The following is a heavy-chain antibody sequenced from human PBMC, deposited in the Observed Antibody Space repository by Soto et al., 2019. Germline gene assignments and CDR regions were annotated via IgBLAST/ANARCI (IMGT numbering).Heavy chain of an antibody. Sequence: ASVKVSCKASGYTFTGYYMHWVRQAPGQGLEWMGWINPNSGGTNYAQKFQGRVTMTRDTSISTAYMELSRLRSDDTAVYYCARVGYYDSSGYGGPNWFDPWGQGTLVPVSS. CDR1: GYTFTGYY. CDR3: ARVGYYDSSGYGGPNWFDP. V-gene: IGHV1-2*02. J-gene: IGHJ5*02. D-gene: IGHD3-22*01. CDR2: INPNSGGT.